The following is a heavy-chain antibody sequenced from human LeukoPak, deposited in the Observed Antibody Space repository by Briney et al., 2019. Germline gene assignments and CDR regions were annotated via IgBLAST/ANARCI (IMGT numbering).Heavy chain of an antibody. CDR1: GFTFSRHW. CDR3: ARRFAAQLAFVDV. J-gene: IGHJ6*04. D-gene: IGHD3-3*02. V-gene: IGHV3-64*01. CDR2: ISYNGGST. Sequence: GGSLRLSCVASGFTFSRHWMAWVRQAPGKGLEYVSAISYNGGSTYYANSVKGRFTISRDNSKNTLYLQMGSLRAEDMAVYYCARRFAAQLAFVDVWGKGTTVTISS.